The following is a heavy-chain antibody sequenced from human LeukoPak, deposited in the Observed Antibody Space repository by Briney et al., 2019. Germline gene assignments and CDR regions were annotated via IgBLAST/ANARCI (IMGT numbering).Heavy chain of an antibody. V-gene: IGHV3-20*04. J-gene: IGHJ4*02. D-gene: IGHD3-22*01. CDR3: ARGSYYDTSGHYAF. CDR2: INWNGGST. CDR1: GFTFDDYG. Sequence: GGSLRLSCAASGFTFDDYGMSWVRQAPGKGLEWVSGINWNGGSTGYADSLKGRFTISRDNANNSLYLQMNSLGVEDTALYYCARGSYYDTSGHYAFWGQGTLVTVSS.